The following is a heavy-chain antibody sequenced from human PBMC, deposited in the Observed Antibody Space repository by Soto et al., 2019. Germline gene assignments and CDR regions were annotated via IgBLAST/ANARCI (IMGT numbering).Heavy chain of an antibody. CDR1: GGSISSGGYY. D-gene: IGHD2-21*02. CDR2: IYYSGST. CDR3: ARDHDGDCVNWFDP. J-gene: IGHJ5*02. V-gene: IGHV4-31*03. Sequence: SETLSLTCTVSGGSISSGGYYWSWIRQHPGKGLEWIGYIYYSGSTYYNPSLKSRVTISVDTSKNQFSLKLSSVTAADTAVYYCARDHDGDCVNWFDPWGQGTLVTVSS.